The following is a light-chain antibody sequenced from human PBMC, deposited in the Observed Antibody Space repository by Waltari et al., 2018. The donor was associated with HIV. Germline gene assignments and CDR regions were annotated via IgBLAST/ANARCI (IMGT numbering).Light chain of an antibody. CDR1: SSDIGAHDS. J-gene: IGLJ1*01. CDR3: SSHGATNYYD. CDR2: EVT. V-gene: IGLV2-8*01. Sequence: QSALAQPPSASASPGQSVAISCSGTSSDIGAHDSVSWYQHHPGKAPRLIIYEVTKLPSGCPDRFSGSKSVNTASLTVSGIQAEDEADYYCSSHGATNYYDFGSGTRVTVL.